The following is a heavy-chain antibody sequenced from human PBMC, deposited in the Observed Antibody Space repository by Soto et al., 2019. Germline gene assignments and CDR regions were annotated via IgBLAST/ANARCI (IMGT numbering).Heavy chain of an antibody. CDR2: TYYRSKWFH. Sequence: SQTLSLTCAISGDSVSRDITSWNWTRQSPSRGLEWLGRTYYRSKWFHDYAASVKSRITINPDTFKNQFSLELNSMTPEDTAVYYCARGNALDVWGQGTVVTVSS. D-gene: IGHD3-10*01. CDR3: ARGNALDV. V-gene: IGHV6-1*01. J-gene: IGHJ3*01. CDR1: GDSVSRDITS.